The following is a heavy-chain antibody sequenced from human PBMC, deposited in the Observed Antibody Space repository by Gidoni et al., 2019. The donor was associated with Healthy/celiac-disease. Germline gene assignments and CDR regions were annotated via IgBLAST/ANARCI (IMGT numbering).Heavy chain of an antibody. CDR2: ISSSGSTI. V-gene: IGHV3-11*01. J-gene: IGHJ6*03. CDR1: GFTFSDYY. Sequence: QVQLVESGGGLVKPGGSLRLSCAASGFTFSDYYISWIRQAPGKGLELVSYISSSGSTIYYAASLKGRFTISRDNAKNSLYLQMNSLRAEDTAVYYCARWGYYYGSGSYPHYYYYYMDVWGKGTTVTVSS. D-gene: IGHD3-10*01. CDR3: ARWGYYYGSGSYPHYYYYYMDV.